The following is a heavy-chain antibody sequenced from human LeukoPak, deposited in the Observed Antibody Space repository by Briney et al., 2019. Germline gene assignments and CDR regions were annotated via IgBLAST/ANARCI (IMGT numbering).Heavy chain of an antibody. CDR1: GVPLSSQY. CDR2: IYYSGST. D-gene: IGHD3-22*01. CDR3: ARDRGGYYDSSGYYVRFDP. V-gene: IGHV4-59*11. Sequence: ASETLFLTCTVSGVPLSSQYWSWIRQPPGRVLEWIGYIYYSGSTYYKPSLKSRLTISVDTTKNQYSLKPSSVTAADTAVYYCARDRGGYYDSSGYYVRFDPWGQGTLVTVTS. J-gene: IGHJ5*02.